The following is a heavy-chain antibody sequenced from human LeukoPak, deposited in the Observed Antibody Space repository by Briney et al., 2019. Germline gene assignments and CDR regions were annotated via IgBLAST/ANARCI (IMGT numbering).Heavy chain of an antibody. Sequence: ASVKVSCKASGYTFTSYDINWVRQATGQGLEWMGWMNPNSGNTGYAQKFQGRVTITRNTSISTAYMELSSLRSEDTAVYYCARGKLVGGFYYMDVWGKGTTVTVSS. CDR1: GYTFTSYD. CDR3: ARGKLVGGFYYMDV. J-gene: IGHJ6*03. D-gene: IGHD1-26*01. V-gene: IGHV1-8*03. CDR2: MNPNSGNT.